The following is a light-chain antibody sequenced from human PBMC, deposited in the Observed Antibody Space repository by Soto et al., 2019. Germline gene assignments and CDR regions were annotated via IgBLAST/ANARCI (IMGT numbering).Light chain of an antibody. Sequence: ENVLTQSPGTLSLSPGERATLSCRASQTVSSYLTWYQQRPGQAPRLLIYGASKRATGIPDRFSGSGSGTDFTLTISRLEREDFALYYCQQYGTSPITFGQGTRLEIK. V-gene: IGKV3-20*01. J-gene: IGKJ5*01. CDR1: QTVSSY. CDR3: QQYGTSPIT. CDR2: GAS.